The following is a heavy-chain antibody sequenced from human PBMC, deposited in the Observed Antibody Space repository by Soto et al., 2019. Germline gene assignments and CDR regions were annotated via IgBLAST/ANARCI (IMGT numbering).Heavy chain of an antibody. V-gene: IGHV3-11*05. J-gene: IGHJ6*02. Sequence: QVQLVESGGGLVRPGGSLRLSCAASGFTFSDYYMTWIRQAPGKGLEWVSYITGSSDYTNYADSVKGRFTISRDNVKNSLYLQMNSLRAEDTAVYYCAREYYYGMDVWAKGPRSPSP. CDR2: ITGSSDYT. CDR1: GFTFSDYY. CDR3: AREYYYGMDV.